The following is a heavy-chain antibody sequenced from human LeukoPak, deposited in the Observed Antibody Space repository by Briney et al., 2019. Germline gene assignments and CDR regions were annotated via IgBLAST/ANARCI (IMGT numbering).Heavy chain of an antibody. Sequence: PSETLSLTCTVSGGSLSSYYWSWIRQPAGKGLEWIGRIYTSGSTNYNPSLKSRVTMSVDTSKNQFSLKLSSVTAADTAVYYCASSMVRGVRSYYYYGMDVWGQGTTVTVSS. J-gene: IGHJ6*02. CDR1: GGSLSSYY. CDR3: ASSMVRGVRSYYYYGMDV. CDR2: IYTSGST. D-gene: IGHD3-10*01. V-gene: IGHV4-4*07.